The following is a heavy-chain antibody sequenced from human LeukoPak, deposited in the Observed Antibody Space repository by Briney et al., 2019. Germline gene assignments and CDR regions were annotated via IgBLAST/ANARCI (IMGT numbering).Heavy chain of an antibody. D-gene: IGHD3-22*01. Sequence: TGGSLRLSCAASGFTFSSYGMHWVRQAPGKGLEWVAVIWYDGSNKYYADSVKGRFTISRDNSKNTLYLQMNSLRAEDTAVYYCTRNSNSRGYYSNWFDPWGQGTLVTVSS. V-gene: IGHV3-33*01. J-gene: IGHJ5*02. CDR2: IWYDGSNK. CDR3: TRNSNSRGYYSNWFDP. CDR1: GFTFSSYG.